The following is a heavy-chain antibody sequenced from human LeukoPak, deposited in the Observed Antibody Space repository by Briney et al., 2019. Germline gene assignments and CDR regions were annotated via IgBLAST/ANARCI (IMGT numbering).Heavy chain of an antibody. J-gene: IGHJ4*02. D-gene: IGHD3-22*01. Sequence: KPSETLSLTCTVSGGSISSYYWSWIRQPPGKGLEWIGYIYYSGSTNYNPSLKSRVTISVDTSKNQFSLKLSSVTAADTAVYYCARDGDYYDSSGYLDYWGQGTLVTVSS. CDR2: IYYSGST. CDR1: GGSISSYY. CDR3: ARDGDYYDSSGYLDY. V-gene: IGHV4-59*01.